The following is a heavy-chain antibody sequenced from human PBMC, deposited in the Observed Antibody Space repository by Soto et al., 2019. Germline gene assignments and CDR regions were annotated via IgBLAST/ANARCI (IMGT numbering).Heavy chain of an antibody. CDR2: ISSNEGST. CDR3: ARQSYSSYYFDY. V-gene: IGHV3-64*01. J-gene: IGHJ4*02. Sequence: GGSLRLSCAASGFTFSSYAMHWVRQAPGKGLEYVSAISSNEGSTYYANSVKGRFTISRDNSKNTLYLQMGSLRAEDMAVYYCARQSYSSYYFDYWGQGTLVTVSS. D-gene: IGHD6-13*01. CDR1: GFTFSSYA.